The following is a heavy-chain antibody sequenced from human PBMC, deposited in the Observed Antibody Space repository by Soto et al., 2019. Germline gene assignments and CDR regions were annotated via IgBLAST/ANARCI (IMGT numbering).Heavy chain of an antibody. V-gene: IGHV3-48*02. Sequence: EVQLVESGGGLVQPGGSLRLSCGASGFTFSNFHMNWVRQAPGKGLEWVSDISSSGSTTYYGDSVKGRFTISRDNARNTLFLQISILIDEDTAVYYCAGDAFDYDTSGYHSDFWGQGTLVTVSS. D-gene: IGHD3-22*01. CDR2: ISSSGSTT. CDR1: GFTFSNFH. CDR3: AGDAFDYDTSGYHSDF. J-gene: IGHJ4*02.